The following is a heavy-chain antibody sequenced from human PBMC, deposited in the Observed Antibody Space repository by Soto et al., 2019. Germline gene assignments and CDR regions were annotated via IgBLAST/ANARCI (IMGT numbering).Heavy chain of an antibody. CDR2: IIPFFATS. CDR1: GGNFRSES. D-gene: IGHD2-21*02. Sequence: QVQLVQSGAGVKKPGSSVKVSCKASGGNFRSESINWVRQAPGQGLEWMGGIIPFFATSDYAQKFQGRLTITADEPTPAASMALSSLRSQHTAVYYCARGHAFGGNSEAYDIWGQGTMVTVSS. J-gene: IGHJ3*02. V-gene: IGHV1-69*12. CDR3: ARGHAFGGNSEAYDI.